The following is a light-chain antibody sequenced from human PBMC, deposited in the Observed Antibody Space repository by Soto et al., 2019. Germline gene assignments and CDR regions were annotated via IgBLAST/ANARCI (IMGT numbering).Light chain of an antibody. CDR1: SSDIGGYNY. J-gene: IGLJ1*01. V-gene: IGLV2-14*01. CDR2: EVT. Sequence: QSVLTQPASVSGSPGQSITISCTGGSSDIGGYNYVSWFQQHPGKVPKLTIYEVTNRPSGVSNRFSGSKSGSTASLTISGLQAEDEADYYCSSYTSSNTLVFGTGTKVTVL. CDR3: SSYTSSNTLV.